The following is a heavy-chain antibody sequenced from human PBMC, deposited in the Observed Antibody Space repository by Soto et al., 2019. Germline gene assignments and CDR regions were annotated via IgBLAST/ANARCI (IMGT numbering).Heavy chain of an antibody. Sequence: CTVSGGSIGSYHWSWVRQPPGKGLEWIASVYYTGTTNYNPSLGSRVTISIDAPENQISLKLTSVTAADTAFYYCARDTVLTGMFDLWGQGTLVTVSS. CDR1: GGSIGSYH. CDR2: VYYTGTT. D-gene: IGHD4-17*01. CDR3: ARDTVLTGMFDL. V-gene: IGHV4-59*01. J-gene: IGHJ5*02.